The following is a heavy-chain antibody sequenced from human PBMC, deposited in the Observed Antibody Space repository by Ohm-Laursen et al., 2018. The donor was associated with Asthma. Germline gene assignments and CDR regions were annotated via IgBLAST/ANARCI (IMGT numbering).Heavy chain of an antibody. CDR1: GGSISSGGYY. CDR3: ARYPDIVATIGPGGMDV. D-gene: IGHD5-12*01. CDR2: IYYSGST. V-gene: IGHV4-31*03. J-gene: IGHJ6*02. Sequence: SQTLSLTCTVSGGSISSGGYYWSWIRQHPGKGLEWIGYIYYSGSTYYNPSLKSRVTISVDTSKNQFSLKLSSVTAADTAVYYCARYPDIVATIGPGGMDVWGQGTTVTVSS.